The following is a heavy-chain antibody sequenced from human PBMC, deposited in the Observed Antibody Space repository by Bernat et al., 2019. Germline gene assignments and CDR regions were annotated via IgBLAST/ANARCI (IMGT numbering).Heavy chain of an antibody. CDR3: ARDFGSRESNWFDP. CDR2: ISAGNRNT. D-gene: IGHD3-10*01. CDR1: GDTFSSYA. Sequence: QVQLVQSGAEVKKPGASVKVSCKASGDTFSSYAVHWVRQAPGQGLEWMGRISAGNRNTKYSQTFQDRLTITRDTSASTAYMELSSLRSEDTAVYYCARDFGSRESNWFDPWGQGTLVIVSS. V-gene: IGHV1-3*01. J-gene: IGHJ5*02.